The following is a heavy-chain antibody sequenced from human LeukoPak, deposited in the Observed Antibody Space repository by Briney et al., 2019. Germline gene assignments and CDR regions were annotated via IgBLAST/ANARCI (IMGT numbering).Heavy chain of an antibody. CDR1: GLTVRNNY. CDR2: IFGDSIT. V-gene: IGHV3-53*01. D-gene: IGHD3-10*01. CDR3: VRDKGVRLTERFDS. Sequence: GGSLRLSCADSGLTVRNNYMTWVRQAPGKGLEWVSLIFGDSITTYADSVKGRFTISRDNSKNTVYLQMNSLRAEDTAVYYCVRDKGVRLTERFDSWGQGTLVTVSS. J-gene: IGHJ4*02.